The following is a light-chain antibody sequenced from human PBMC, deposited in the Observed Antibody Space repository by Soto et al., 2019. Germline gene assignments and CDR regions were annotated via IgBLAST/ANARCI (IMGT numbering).Light chain of an antibody. Sequence: QSALTQPRSVSGSPGQSVTISCTGTSSDVGGYNYVSWYQQHPGKAPNVMIYDVSERPSGVPDRFSGSKSGNTSSLTISGLSAEDEADYYCCSYAGSPRYVLGTGTKVTVL. CDR3: CSYAGSPRYV. J-gene: IGLJ1*01. CDR2: DVS. V-gene: IGLV2-11*01. CDR1: SSDVGGYNY.